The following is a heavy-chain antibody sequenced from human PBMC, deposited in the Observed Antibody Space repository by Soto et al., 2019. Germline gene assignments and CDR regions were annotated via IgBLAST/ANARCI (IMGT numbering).Heavy chain of an antibody. CDR2: IYYSGST. CDR1: CGSIISSSYY. CDR3: ARPTTYYDILTGYYSYYGMDV. D-gene: IGHD3-9*01. J-gene: IGHJ6*02. V-gene: IGHV4-39*01. Sequence: PSETVSLTCTFSCGSIISSSYYWGWIRQPPGKGLEWIGSIYYSGSTYYNPSLKSRVTISVDTSKNQFSLKLSSVTAADTAVYYCARPTTYYDILTGYYSYYGMDVWGQGTTVTVSS.